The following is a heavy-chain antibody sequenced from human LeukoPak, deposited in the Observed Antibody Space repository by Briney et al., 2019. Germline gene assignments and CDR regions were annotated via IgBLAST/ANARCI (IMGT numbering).Heavy chain of an antibody. CDR3: AKSSRGLSVDY. CDR2: ISGSGGGT. D-gene: IGHD5-12*01. CDR1: EFSLSSNA. J-gene: IGHJ4*02. Sequence: QTGGSLRLSRAAAEFSLSSNAMGSVRQAPGKGLEWVSGISGSGGGTYYADSVKGRFTISRDNSRNTLYLQMDSLRAEDTAVYYCAKSSRGLSVDYWGQGTRVTVSS. V-gene: IGHV3-23*01.